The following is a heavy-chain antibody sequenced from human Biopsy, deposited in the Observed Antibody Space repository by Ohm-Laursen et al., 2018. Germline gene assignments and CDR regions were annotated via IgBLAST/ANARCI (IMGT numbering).Heavy chain of an antibody. CDR1: GDSLTSGPEN. CDR2: IYSGGNT. Sequence: GTLSLTCTVSGDSLTSGPENWSWIRQSPGQGLEYIGFIYSGGNTNYNPSLKSRVTMSVDTSKNQFSLNLRSVTAADTAVYYCARGTGRYYVYGAFDIWGQGTVVTVSS. D-gene: IGHD1-26*01. J-gene: IGHJ3*02. V-gene: IGHV4-61*01. CDR3: ARGTGRYYVYGAFDI.